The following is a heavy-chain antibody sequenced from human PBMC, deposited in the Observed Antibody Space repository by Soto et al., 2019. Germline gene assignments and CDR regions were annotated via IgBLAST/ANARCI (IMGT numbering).Heavy chain of an antibody. CDR2: IYYSGGT. CDR3: ASIYDSSGYYYGNNWFDP. V-gene: IGHV4-31*02. J-gene: IGHJ5*02. Sequence: TLSLTCTVSGASIGSGDNYWSWIRQHPGKGLEWIGYIYYSGGTYYNPSLKSRVTISVDTSKNQFSLELSSVTAADTAVYYCASIYDSSGYYYGNNWFDPWGQGTLVTVSS. D-gene: IGHD3-22*01. CDR1: GASIGSGDNY.